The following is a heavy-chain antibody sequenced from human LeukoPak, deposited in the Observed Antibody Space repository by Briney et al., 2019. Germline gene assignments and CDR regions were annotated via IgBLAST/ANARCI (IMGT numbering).Heavy chain of an antibody. D-gene: IGHD2-15*01. CDR2: MNPNSGNT. CDR3: ARPAESCSSSSCSPNDAFDS. J-gene: IGHJ3*02. V-gene: IGHV1-8*01. CDR1: GYTFTSYD. Sequence: ASVKVSCKASGYTFTSYDINWVRQATGQGLEWMGWMNPNSGNTGYAQKFQGRVTMTRNTSISTAYMELSSLRSEDTAVYYCARPAESCSSSSCSPNDAFDSWGQGTMVIVSS.